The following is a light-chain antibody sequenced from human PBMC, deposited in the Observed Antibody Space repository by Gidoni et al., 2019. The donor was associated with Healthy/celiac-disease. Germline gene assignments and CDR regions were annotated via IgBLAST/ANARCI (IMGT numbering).Light chain of an antibody. Sequence: EIVMTQSPATLSVSPGESATLSCRASQSVSSNLAWYQQKPGQAPRLLIYGASTRATGSPARVSGSGSGTEFTLTISSLQSEDFAVYYCQQYNNWPPVTFGQGTRLEIK. CDR2: GAS. CDR3: QQYNNWPPVT. CDR1: QSVSSN. J-gene: IGKJ5*01. V-gene: IGKV3-15*01.